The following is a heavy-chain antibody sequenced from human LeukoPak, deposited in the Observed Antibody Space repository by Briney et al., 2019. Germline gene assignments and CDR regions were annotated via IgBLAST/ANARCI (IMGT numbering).Heavy chain of an antibody. CDR1: GGSISSSRYY. V-gene: IGHV4-61*05. J-gene: IGHJ4*02. CDR3: ARAPDARDGHNWPPDY. CDR2: IYYSGST. Sequence: SETLSLTCTVSGGSISSSRYYWGWLRQPPGKGLEWIGYIYYSGSTNYNPSLKSRVTISVDTSKNQFSLKLSSVTAADTAVYYCARAPDARDGHNWPPDYWGQGTLVTVSS. D-gene: IGHD5-24*01.